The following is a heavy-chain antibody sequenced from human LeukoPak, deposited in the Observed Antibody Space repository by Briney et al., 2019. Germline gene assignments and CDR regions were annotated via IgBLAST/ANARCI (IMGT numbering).Heavy chain of an antibody. CDR2: IIPIFGTA. D-gene: IGHD3-10*01. Sequence: SVKVSCKASGGTFSSYAISWVRQAPGQGLEWMGGIIPIFGTANYAQKFQGRVTITTDESTSTAYMELSSLRSEDTAVYYCTRDQVYYGSGSFSSHWGQGTLVTVSS. CDR1: GGTFSSYA. J-gene: IGHJ4*02. V-gene: IGHV1-69*05. CDR3: TRDQVYYGSGSFSSH.